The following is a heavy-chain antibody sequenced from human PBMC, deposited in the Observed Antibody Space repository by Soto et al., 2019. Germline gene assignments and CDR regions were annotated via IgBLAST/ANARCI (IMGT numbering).Heavy chain of an antibody. V-gene: IGHV1-18*01. CDR3: ARGFRYFDWFTNWFDP. Sequence: SVKGSCKGSCYTFTSYGISWVRQAPVQGLEWMGWISAYNGNTNYAQKLQGRVTMTTDTSTSTAYMELRSLRSDDTAVYYCARGFRYFDWFTNWFDPWAREPWSPSPQ. J-gene: IGHJ5*02. CDR1: CYTFTSYG. CDR2: ISAYNGNT. D-gene: IGHD3-9*01.